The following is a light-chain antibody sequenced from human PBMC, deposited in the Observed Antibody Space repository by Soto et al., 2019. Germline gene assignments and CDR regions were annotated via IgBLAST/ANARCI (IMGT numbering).Light chain of an antibody. V-gene: IGLV2-8*01. J-gene: IGLJ1*01. CDR3: SSYAGGPDYV. Sequence: QSALTQPPSASGSPGQSVTISCTGTSSDVGGYDYVSWYQHHPGKAPKLLIYEVTKRPSGVPDRFSGSKSGNTASLAVSGLQTEDEADYYCSSYAGGPDYVFGTGTKLTVL. CDR2: EVT. CDR1: SSDVGGYDY.